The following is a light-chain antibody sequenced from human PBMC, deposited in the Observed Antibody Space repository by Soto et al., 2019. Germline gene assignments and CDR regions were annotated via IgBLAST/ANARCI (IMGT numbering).Light chain of an antibody. Sequence: DITMTQSPSTLSVSIGGRVTLACRASQAIDTFLAWYQQKPGQAPKLLIYDASTLQSGVPSRFSGSGSGTDFTLTISSLQPEDFATYYCQQLNSYPITFGQGTRLEI. CDR2: DAS. V-gene: IGKV1-9*01. J-gene: IGKJ5*01. CDR3: QQLNSYPIT. CDR1: QAIDTF.